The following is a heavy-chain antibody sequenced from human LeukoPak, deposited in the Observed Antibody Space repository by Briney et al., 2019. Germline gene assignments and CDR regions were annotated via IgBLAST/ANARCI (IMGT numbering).Heavy chain of an antibody. V-gene: IGHV4-34*01. J-gene: IGHJ4*02. CDR3: ARVIKIRYFDWLLSNYFDY. CDR2: INHSGST. CDR1: GGSFSGYY. Sequence: SETLSLTCAVYGGSFSGYYWSWICQPPGKGLEWIGEINHSGSTNYNPSLKSRVTISVDTSKNQFSLKLSSVTAADTAVYYCARVIKIRYFDWLLSNYFDYWGQGTLVTVSS. D-gene: IGHD3-9*01.